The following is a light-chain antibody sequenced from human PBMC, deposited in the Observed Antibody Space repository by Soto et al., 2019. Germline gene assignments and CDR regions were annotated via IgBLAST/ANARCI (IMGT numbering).Light chain of an antibody. Sequence: DIQMTQSPSSLYASVGDRVTITCRASQSISIYLNWYQQKPGKAPKLLINGASSLQSGVPSRFSGSGSGADFALTISSLQPEDFATYYCLQYWDYSWTFGQGTKVEIK. J-gene: IGKJ1*01. CDR2: GAS. CDR1: QSISIY. V-gene: IGKV1-39*01. CDR3: LQYWDYSWT.